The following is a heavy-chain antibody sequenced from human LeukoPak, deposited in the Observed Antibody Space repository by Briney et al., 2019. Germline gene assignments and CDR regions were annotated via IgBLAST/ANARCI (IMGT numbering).Heavy chain of an antibody. Sequence: GGSLRLSCAASGFTFSSYAMSWVRQAPGKGLEWVSAISGSGGSKYYADSVKGRFTISRDNSKNTLYLQMNSLRAEDTAVYYCARLDIVVVPAANFDYWGQGTLVTVSS. CDR1: GFTFSSYA. CDR3: ARLDIVVVPAANFDY. D-gene: IGHD2-2*03. J-gene: IGHJ4*02. CDR2: ISGSGGSK. V-gene: IGHV3-23*01.